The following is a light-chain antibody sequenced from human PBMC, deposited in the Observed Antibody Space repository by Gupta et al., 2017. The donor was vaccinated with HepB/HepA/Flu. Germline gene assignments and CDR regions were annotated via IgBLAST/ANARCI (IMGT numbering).Light chain of an antibody. V-gene: IGLV1-47*01. CDR2: RSN. CDR3: AAWDDSRSGPV. Sequence: QSVLTPPPSASGTPGQRVTISCSGSSSNVGINFVYWYQQLPGSAPKLLIYRSNQRPSGVPDRCSGSKSGTSAALAISGLRSEDEADYYCAAWDDSRSGPVFGGGTQLTDL. CDR1: SSNVGINF. J-gene: IGLJ3*02.